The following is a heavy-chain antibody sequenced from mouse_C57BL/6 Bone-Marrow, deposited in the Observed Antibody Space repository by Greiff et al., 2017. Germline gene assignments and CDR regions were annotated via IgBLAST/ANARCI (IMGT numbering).Heavy chain of an antibody. D-gene: IGHD3-1*01. J-gene: IGHJ4*01. CDR2: ILPGSGST. Sequence: QVQLQQPGAELMKPGASVKLSCKATGYTFTGYWIEWIGEILPGSGSTNYNEKFKGKATFTADTSSNTAYMQLSSLTTEDSASYDCARGLLNYAMDYWGQGTSVTVSS. CDR3: ARGLLNYAMDY. CDR1: GYTFTGYW. V-gene: IGHV1-9*01.